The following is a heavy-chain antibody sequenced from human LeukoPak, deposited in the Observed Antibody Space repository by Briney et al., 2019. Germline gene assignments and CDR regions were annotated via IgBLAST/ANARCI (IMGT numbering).Heavy chain of an antibody. D-gene: IGHD1-26*01. Sequence: ASVKVSCKASGYTFTSYAMHWVRQAPGQRLEWMGWINAGNGNTKYSQKFQGRATITRDTSASTAYMELSSLRSEDTAVYYCARGDSGSDGFDYWGQGTLVTVSS. CDR1: GYTFTSYA. CDR3: ARGDSGSDGFDY. J-gene: IGHJ4*02. V-gene: IGHV1-3*01. CDR2: INAGNGNT.